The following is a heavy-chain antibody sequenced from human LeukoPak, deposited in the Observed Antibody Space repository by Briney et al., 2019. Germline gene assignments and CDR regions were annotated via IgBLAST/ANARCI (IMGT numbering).Heavy chain of an antibody. CDR3: ARRPDYGGTPTFDY. CDR1: GLTISSNY. V-gene: IGHV3-66*01. CDR2: LYSDGST. D-gene: IGHD4-23*01. Sequence: PGGSLRLSCAASGLTISSNYMSWVRQAPGKGLEWVTVLYSDGSTCYADSVKGRFTISRDNSKNTLYLQMNSLRAEDTAMYFCARRPDYGGTPTFDYWGQGTLVTVSS. J-gene: IGHJ4*02.